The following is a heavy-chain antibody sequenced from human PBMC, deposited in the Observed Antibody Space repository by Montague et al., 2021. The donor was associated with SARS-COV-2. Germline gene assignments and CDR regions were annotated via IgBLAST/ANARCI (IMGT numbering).Heavy chain of an antibody. V-gene: IGHV4-59*11. Sequence: SETLSLTCTVSSGSISSHYWSWFRQPPGKGLEWIGYVNYGGSTNYNPSLKSRVSISLDTSKNQFSLRLNSVTAADTAVYYCARAVTTGIYWFDPWGQGTLVIVSS. CDR1: SGSISSHY. D-gene: IGHD4-17*01. CDR3: ARAVTTGIYWFDP. J-gene: IGHJ5*02. CDR2: VNYGGST.